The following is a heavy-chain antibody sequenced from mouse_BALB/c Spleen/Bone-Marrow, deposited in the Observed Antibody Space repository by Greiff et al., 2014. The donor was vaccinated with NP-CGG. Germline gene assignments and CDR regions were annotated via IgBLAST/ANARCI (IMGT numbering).Heavy chain of an antibody. CDR3: ARYYGSSYYAMDY. CDR1: GYSITSDYV. Sequence: VQLQQSGPGLVEPSQSLYLTCTVTGYSITSDYVWNWIRQFPGNKLEWMDYISYSGSTSYNPSLKSRISITRDTSKNHFFLQLHSVTTEDTATYYCARYYGSSYYAMDYWGQGTSVTVSS. V-gene: IGHV3-2*02. CDR2: ISYSGST. J-gene: IGHJ4*01. D-gene: IGHD1-1*01.